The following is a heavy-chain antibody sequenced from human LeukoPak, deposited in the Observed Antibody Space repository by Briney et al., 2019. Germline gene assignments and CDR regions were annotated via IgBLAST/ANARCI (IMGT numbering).Heavy chain of an antibody. CDR2: INWDGGRT. Sequence: PGGSLRLSCAASGFSLEDYGMIWVRQAPGKGLEWVSGINWDGGRTGYADSVKGRFTISRDNAKNSLYLQMNSLRAEDTALYYCARRTRFGELAVDYWGQGTLVTVS. J-gene: IGHJ4*02. CDR1: GFSLEDYG. CDR3: ARRTRFGELAVDY. V-gene: IGHV3-20*04. D-gene: IGHD3-10*01.